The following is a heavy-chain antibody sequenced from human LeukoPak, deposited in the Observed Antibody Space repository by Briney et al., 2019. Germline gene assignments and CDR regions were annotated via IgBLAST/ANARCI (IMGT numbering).Heavy chain of an antibody. CDR1: GGSISSGSYY. D-gene: IGHD4-17*01. CDR3: ARGGPYGDTPIDY. Sequence: SETLSLTCTVSGGSISSGSYYWSWIRQPAGKGLEWIGRIYTSGSTNYNPSLKSRVTISVDTSKNQFSLKLSSVTAADTAVYYCARGGPYGDTPIDYWGQGTLVTVSS. CDR2: IYTSGST. J-gene: IGHJ4*02. V-gene: IGHV4-61*02.